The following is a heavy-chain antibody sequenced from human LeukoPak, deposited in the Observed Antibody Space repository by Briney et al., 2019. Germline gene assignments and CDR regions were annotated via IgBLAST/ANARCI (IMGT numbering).Heavy chain of an antibody. CDR3: ARAPVLLWFGEFSTGYGMDV. V-gene: IGHV3-48*01. CDR2: ISSSSSTI. Sequence: PGRSLRLSCAASGFTLSSYSMNWVRQAPGKGLEWVSYISSSSSTIYYADSVKGRFTISRDNAKNSLYLQMNSLRAEDTAVYYCARAPVLLWFGEFSTGYGMDVWGQGTTVTVSS. CDR1: GFTLSSYS. D-gene: IGHD3-10*01. J-gene: IGHJ6*02.